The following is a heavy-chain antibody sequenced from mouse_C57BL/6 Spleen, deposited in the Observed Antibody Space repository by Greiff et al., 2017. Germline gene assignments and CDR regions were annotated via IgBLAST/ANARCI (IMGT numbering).Heavy chain of an antibody. Sequence: QVQLQQPGAELVRPGTSVKLSCKASGYTFTSYWMHWVKQRPGQGLEWIGVIDPSDSYTNYNQKFKGKATLTVDTSSSTAYMQLSSLTSEDSAVYYCAKGDGSSYRRWYFDVWGTGTTVTVSS. CDR2: IDPSDSYT. V-gene: IGHV1-59*01. J-gene: IGHJ1*03. CDR1: GYTFTSYW. CDR3: AKGDGSSYRRWYFDV. D-gene: IGHD1-1*01.